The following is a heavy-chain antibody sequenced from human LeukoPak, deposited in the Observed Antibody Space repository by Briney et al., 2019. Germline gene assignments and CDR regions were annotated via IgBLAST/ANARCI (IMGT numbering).Heavy chain of an antibody. CDR1: GGSISSHY. Sequence: PSETLSLTCTVSGGSISSHYWSWIRQPPGKGLEWIGYIYYSGSTNYNLSLKSRVTISVDTSKNQFSLKLSSVTAADTAVYYCARENDSSGYYPDNWFDPWGQGTLVTVSS. CDR2: IYYSGST. V-gene: IGHV4-59*11. D-gene: IGHD3-22*01. J-gene: IGHJ5*02. CDR3: ARENDSSGYYPDNWFDP.